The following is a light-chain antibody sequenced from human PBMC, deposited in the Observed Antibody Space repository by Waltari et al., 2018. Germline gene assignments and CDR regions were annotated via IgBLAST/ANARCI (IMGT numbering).Light chain of an antibody. J-gene: IGKJ3*01. CDR2: GAS. CDR1: QSVGTN. Sequence: ETVMTQSPTTLSVSPGEGVTLSCRASQSVGTNLAWHQHKPGQAPRLLIYGASTRAAGIPVRFSGGGSGTEFTLTISGLQSEDFAVYYCHQYNNWPPFTFGPGTKVDI. CDR3: HQYNNWPPFT. V-gene: IGKV3-15*01.